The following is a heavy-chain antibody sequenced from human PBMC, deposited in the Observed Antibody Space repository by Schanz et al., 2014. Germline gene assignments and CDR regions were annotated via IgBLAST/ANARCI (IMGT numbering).Heavy chain of an antibody. Sequence: QVQLVQSGAEVKKPGASVKVSCKASGYTFTVYYMHWVRQAPGQGLEWMGWIGGSDGNTNFAQKFQGRVTMTTDTSTGTVYMELRSLTSDDSAVYYCARDRDQWDGNYLDYWGQGTLVTVSS. V-gene: IGHV1-18*01. CDR2: IGGSDGNT. CDR3: ARDRDQWDGNYLDY. D-gene: IGHD1-26*01. CDR1: GYTFTVYY. J-gene: IGHJ4*02.